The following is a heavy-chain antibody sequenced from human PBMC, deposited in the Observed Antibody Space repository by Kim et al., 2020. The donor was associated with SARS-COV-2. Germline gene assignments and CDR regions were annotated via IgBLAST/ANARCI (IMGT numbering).Heavy chain of an antibody. J-gene: IGHJ4*02. V-gene: IGHV3-11*01. CDR2: GSSL. CDR3: VREPNY. Sequence: GSSLKYANAVKGRFTVSRDNAKKSLSLQMNSLPPEDTAVYYCVREPNYWGQGTLVTVSS.